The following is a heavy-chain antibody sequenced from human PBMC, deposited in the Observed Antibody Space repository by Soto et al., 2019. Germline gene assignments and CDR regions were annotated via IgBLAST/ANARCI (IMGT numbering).Heavy chain of an antibody. J-gene: IGHJ4*02. D-gene: IGHD1-26*01. CDR3: VRDIARVGDTYYYDY. Sequence: GGSLRLSCAASGFTFSDYYMSWIRQAPGKGLEWVSYISSSSSDTNYADSVRGRFTISRDNAKNSLYLQMNGLRAEDTAVYYCVRDIARVGDTYYYDYWGQGTLVTVSS. CDR1: GFTFSDYY. V-gene: IGHV3-11*06. CDR2: ISSSSSDT.